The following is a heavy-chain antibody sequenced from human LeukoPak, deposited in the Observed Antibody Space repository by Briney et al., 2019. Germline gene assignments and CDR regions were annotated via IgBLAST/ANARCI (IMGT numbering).Heavy chain of an antibody. Sequence: GGSLRLSCAASGFTFGSYAMSWVRQAPGKGLEWVSAISGSGGSTYYADSVKGRFTISRDNSKNTLYLQMNSLRAEDTAVYYCAKTRDAMVRGVNRYYFDYWGQGALVTVSS. D-gene: IGHD3-10*01. CDR2: ISGSGGST. V-gene: IGHV3-23*01. CDR3: AKTRDAMVRGVNRYYFDY. CDR1: GFTFGSYA. J-gene: IGHJ4*02.